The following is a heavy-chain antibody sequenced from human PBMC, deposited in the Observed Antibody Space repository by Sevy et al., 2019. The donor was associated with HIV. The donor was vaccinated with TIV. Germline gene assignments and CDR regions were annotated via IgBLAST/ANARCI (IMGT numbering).Heavy chain of an antibody. V-gene: IGHV3-30*18. CDR1: GFTFSSFG. J-gene: IGHJ4*02. CDR3: AKQGGYCSNGVCYRAFDY. D-gene: IGHD2-8*01. Sequence: GGSLRLSCAASGFTFSSFGMHWVRQAPGKGLEWVAIISHDGSNKIYADSVKGRFTISRDNSMNTLYLQMDSLRADDTAVYYCAKQGGYCSNGVCYRAFDYWGQGTLVTVSS. CDR2: ISHDGSNK.